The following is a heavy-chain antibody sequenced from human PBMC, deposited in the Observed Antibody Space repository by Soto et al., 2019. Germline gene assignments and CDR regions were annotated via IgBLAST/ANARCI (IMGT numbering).Heavy chain of an antibody. Sequence: QVQLQQWGAGLLKPSETLSLTCAVYGGSFSGYYWNWIRQPPGKGLEWRGESSHRGSTTYNPSLXRXSXISXATSTTQFSLTLSSVTAADTAVYYCASGYGRTFDFWGQGTLVTVSS. J-gene: IGHJ4*02. V-gene: IGHV4-34*01. CDR2: SSHRGST. D-gene: IGHD3-10*01. CDR3: ASGYGRTFDF. CDR1: GGSFSGYY.